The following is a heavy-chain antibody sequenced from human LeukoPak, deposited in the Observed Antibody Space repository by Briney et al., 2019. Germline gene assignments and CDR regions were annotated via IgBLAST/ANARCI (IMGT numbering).Heavy chain of an antibody. CDR2: ISSSGSTI. CDR1: GFTFSSYE. J-gene: IGHJ4*02. Sequence: PGGSLRLSCAASGFTFSSYEMNWVRQAPGKGLEWVSYISSSGSTIYYVDSVKGRFTISRDNAKNSLYLQMNSLRAEDTAVYYCARDSRIQVWTQIDYWGQGTLVTVSS. V-gene: IGHV3-48*03. CDR3: ARDSRIQVWTQIDY. D-gene: IGHD5-18*01.